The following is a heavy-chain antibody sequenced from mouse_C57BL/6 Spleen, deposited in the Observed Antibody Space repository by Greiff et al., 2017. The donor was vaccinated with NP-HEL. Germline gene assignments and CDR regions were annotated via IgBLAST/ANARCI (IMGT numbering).Heavy chain of an antibody. CDR2: ISYDGSN. D-gene: IGHD2-4*01. CDR1: GYSITSGYY. CDR3: ARGVLLRYDYHYFDY. V-gene: IGHV3-6*01. J-gene: IGHJ2*01. Sequence: EVKLEESGPGLVKPSQSLSLTCSVTGYSITSGYYWNWIRQFPGNKLEWMGYISYDGSNNYNPSLKNRISITRDTSKNQFFLKLNSVTTEDTATYYCARGVLLRYDYHYFDYWGQGTTLTVSS.